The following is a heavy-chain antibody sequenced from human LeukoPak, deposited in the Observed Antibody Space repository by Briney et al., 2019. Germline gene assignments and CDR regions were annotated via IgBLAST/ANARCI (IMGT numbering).Heavy chain of an antibody. CDR3: ARGGLTAGFDY. J-gene: IGHJ4*02. V-gene: IGHV3-7*01. CDR1: GFTLSISW. Sequence: PGGSLRLSCAASGFTLSISWMTWVRQAPGKGLEWVTNINRDGSPKDSLDSVKCRFTIYSDSANNALYLQMNSLRAEDTDVYYCARGGLTAGFDYWGQGTLVTVSS. CDR2: INRDGSPK.